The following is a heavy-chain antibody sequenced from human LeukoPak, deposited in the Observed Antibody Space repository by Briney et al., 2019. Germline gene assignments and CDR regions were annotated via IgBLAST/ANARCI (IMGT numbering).Heavy chain of an antibody. V-gene: IGHV4-59*01. CDR3: ARFSYGYGPYFDY. D-gene: IGHD5-18*01. CDR1: GGSISSYY. J-gene: IGHJ4*02. Sequence: SETLSLTCTVSGGSISSYYWSWIRQPPGKGLEWIGYIYYSGSTNYNPSLKSRVTISVDTSKNQFSLKLSSVTAADTAVYYRARFSYGYGPYFDYWGQGTLVTVSS. CDR2: IYYSGST.